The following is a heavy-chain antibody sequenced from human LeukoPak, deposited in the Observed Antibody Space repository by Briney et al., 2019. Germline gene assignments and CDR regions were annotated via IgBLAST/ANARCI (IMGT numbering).Heavy chain of an antibody. CDR3: AGQSLGILRAFDV. CDR1: GGPFNGYF. D-gene: IGHD2-15*01. J-gene: IGHJ3*01. Sequence: PSETLSLTCAVYGGPFNGYFWNFCRQAPGKGLEWIGEINYSGSTTYNTSLKSRVTVSVDTSKNQFSMTLKSVTAADTAIYYCAGQSLGILRAFDVWGQGTKVTVSS. V-gene: IGHV4-34*01. CDR2: INYSGST.